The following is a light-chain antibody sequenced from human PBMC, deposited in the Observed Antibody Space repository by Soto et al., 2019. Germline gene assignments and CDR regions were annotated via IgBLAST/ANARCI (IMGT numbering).Light chain of an antibody. CDR2: ENN. V-gene: IGLV1-51*02. J-gene: IGLJ1*01. Sequence: QCVLKQPPSVSAGPGQKVTISCSGNNSTLGNNYVSWYQQLPGTAPKLLIYENNKRPSGIPDRFSGSKSGTSATLGITGLQTGDEADYYCGTWDSSLSAGVFGTVTKVTVL. CDR3: GTWDSSLSAGV. CDR1: NSTLGNNY.